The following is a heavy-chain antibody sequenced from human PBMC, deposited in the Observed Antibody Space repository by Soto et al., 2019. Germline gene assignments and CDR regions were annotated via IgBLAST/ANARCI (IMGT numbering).Heavy chain of an antibody. Sequence: ASVKVSRQASGYTFTGYYMPWVRLAPGQGHEWMGWIHPHGGGTHYAQKFQDSVTMTMATSSRTAYREMSRLTSDYTAVYYGGRGDAEYYSYYGMDVWGQGSTETVSS. V-gene: IGHV1-2*02. J-gene: IGHJ6*02. CDR3: GRGDAEYYSYYGMDV. CDR1: GYTFTGYY. CDR2: IHPHGGGT.